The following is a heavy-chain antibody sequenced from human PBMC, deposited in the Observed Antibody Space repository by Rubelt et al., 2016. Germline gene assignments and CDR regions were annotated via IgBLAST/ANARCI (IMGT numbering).Heavy chain of an antibody. CDR3: GKDPDDSGPNYGGHLDY. Sequence: SGGGVVQPGRSLRLSCAASGFTFSSYAMSWVRQAPGKGLEWVSAISGGGSATYYADSVEGRFTISRDNSKNTLHLQLKGLRPEDTDVYFCGKDPDDSGPNYGGHLDYWGQGTLVTVSS. CDR2: ISGGGSAT. D-gene: IGHD1-26*01. CDR1: GFTFSSYA. V-gene: IGHV3-23*01. J-gene: IGHJ4*02.